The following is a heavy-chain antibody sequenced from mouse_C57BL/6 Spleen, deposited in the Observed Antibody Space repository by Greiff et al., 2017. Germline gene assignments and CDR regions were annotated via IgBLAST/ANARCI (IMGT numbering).Heavy chain of an antibody. V-gene: IGHV1-80*01. Sequence: VQLQQSGAELVKPGASVKISCKASGYAFSSYWMNWVKQRPGKGLEWIGQIYPGDGDTNYNGKFKGKATLTADKSSSTASMQLSSLTSEDSAVYFCARGKTAQATTFFAYWGQGTLVTVSA. CDR2: IYPGDGDT. D-gene: IGHD3-2*02. CDR3: ARGKTAQATTFFAY. CDR1: GYAFSSYW. J-gene: IGHJ3*01.